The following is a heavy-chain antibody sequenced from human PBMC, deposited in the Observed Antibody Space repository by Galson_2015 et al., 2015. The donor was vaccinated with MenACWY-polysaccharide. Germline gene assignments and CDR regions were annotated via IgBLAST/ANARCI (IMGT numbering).Heavy chain of an antibody. Sequence: SLRLCGAASGFTFSNYWMHWVRHAPGVGLVWVSRIKSDGSTTDNADSVKGRFTISRVNAKNPLYLEMNSLRAEDTAVYYCANSTPGGKLDYWGQGTLVTVSS. D-gene: IGHD4-23*01. V-gene: IGHV3-74*01. CDR2: IKSDGSTT. CDR1: GFTFSNYW. J-gene: IGHJ4*02. CDR3: ANSTPGGKLDY.